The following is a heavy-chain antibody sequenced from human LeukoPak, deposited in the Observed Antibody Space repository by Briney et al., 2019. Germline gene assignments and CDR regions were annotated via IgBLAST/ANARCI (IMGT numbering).Heavy chain of an antibody. CDR1: GTSISNHF. CDR2: IFHTGST. Sequence: PSETLSLTCSVSGTSISNHFWTWIRQTPGKGLEWIGYIFHTGSTNYNPSLKSRVTISVDTSKNQFSLKLSSVTAADTAVYYCARGRGYYGSGSYYDPWGQGTLVTVSS. D-gene: IGHD3-10*01. CDR3: ARGRGYYGSGSYYDP. V-gene: IGHV4-59*11. J-gene: IGHJ5*02.